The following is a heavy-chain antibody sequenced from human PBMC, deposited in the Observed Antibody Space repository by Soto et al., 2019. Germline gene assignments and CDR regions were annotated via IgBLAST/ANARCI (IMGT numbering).Heavy chain of an antibody. V-gene: IGHV3-21*01. CDR2: ISSSSSYI. D-gene: IGHD3-16*01. CDR1: GLPFCSYS. Sequence: KPGASLRLSFSASGLPFCSYSMNWVRQATGKGLEWVSSISSSSSYIYYADSVKGRCTISRDKAKNSLYLKMNSLRAEDTAVFYCARGTRRGGNYFDYWGQGTLVNVSS. J-gene: IGHJ4*02. CDR3: ARGTRRGGNYFDY.